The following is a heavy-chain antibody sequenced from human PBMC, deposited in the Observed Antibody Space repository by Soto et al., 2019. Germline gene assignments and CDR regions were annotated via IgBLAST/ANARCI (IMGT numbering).Heavy chain of an antibody. CDR3: ARHLGGAYYYYYGMDV. V-gene: IGHV5-10-1*01. CDR2: IDPSDSYT. D-gene: IGHD4-17*01. Sequence: GVSLKVSCRGSRYSFTSYWISWVRQMPGKGLEWMGRIDPSDSYTNYSPSFQGHVTISADKSISTAYLQWSSLKASDTAMYYCARHLGGAYYYYYGMDVWGQGTTVTVSS. J-gene: IGHJ6*02. CDR1: RYSFTSYW.